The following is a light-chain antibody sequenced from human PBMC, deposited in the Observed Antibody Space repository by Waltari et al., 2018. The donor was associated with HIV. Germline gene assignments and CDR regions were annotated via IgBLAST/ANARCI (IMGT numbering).Light chain of an antibody. CDR2: GAS. CDR3: LQTYNAPLT. Sequence: EIVMMQSPATLSVSPGERATLSCRASQFVSSNLVWYQQKPGQAPRLLIYGASTRAPGIPDRFSGSGSGTEFTLSISSLQSEDFATYYCLQTYNAPLTFGPGTKLDV. CDR1: QFVSSN. V-gene: IGKV3D-15*02. J-gene: IGKJ3*01.